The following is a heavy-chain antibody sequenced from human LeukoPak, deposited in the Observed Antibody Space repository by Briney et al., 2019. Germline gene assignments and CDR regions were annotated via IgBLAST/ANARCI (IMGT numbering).Heavy chain of an antibody. D-gene: IGHD1-7*01. J-gene: IGHJ3*02. CDR3: ASGRNVGITGTTGAFDI. V-gene: IGHV3-21*01. CDR1: GFTFSSYS. Sequence: GGSLSLSCAASGFTFSSYSMNWVRQAPGKGLEWVSSITSSSSYIYYADSVKGRFTISRDNAKNSLYLQMNSLGGEDTAVYYCASGRNVGITGTTGAFDIWGQGTMVTVSS. CDR2: ITSSSSYI.